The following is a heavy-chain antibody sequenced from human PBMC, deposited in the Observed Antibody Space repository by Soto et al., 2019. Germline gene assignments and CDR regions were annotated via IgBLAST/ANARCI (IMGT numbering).Heavy chain of an antibody. D-gene: IGHD6-13*01. V-gene: IGHV3-23*01. Sequence: GGSLGLCCAASGLTFNSYAMSWVRQAPGKGLEWVSAISGSGGSTYYADSVKGRFTISRDNSKNTLYLQMNSLRAEDTAVYYCAKDKVKQQLVFDYWGQGTLVTVPS. CDR2: ISGSGGST. CDR3: AKDKVKQQLVFDY. CDR1: GLTFNSYA. J-gene: IGHJ4*02.